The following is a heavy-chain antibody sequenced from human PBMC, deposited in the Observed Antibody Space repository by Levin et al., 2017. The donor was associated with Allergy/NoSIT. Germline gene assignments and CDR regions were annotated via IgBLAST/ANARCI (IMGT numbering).Heavy chain of an antibody. CDR1: SGSINSNFY. CDR2: VSYSSST. V-gene: IGHV4-39*01. J-gene: IGHJ6*03. CDR3: PRLLDRQNYYYYYYMDV. Sequence: PSETLSLTCTVSSGSINSNFYWGWLRQPPGKGLEWIAGVSYSSSTYYNPSFKGRVTISVDTSKNQFSLQLTFLTAADTAIYYCPRLLDRQNYYYYYYMDVWGRGTAVTVSS.